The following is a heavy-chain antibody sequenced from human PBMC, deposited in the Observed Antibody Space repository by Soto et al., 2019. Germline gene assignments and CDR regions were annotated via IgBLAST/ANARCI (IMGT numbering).Heavy chain of an antibody. CDR1: GGSISSYY. V-gene: IGHV4-59*01. CDR2: IYYSGST. J-gene: IGHJ6*02. CDR3: ASSNIAAAGFYYYGMDV. D-gene: IGHD6-13*01. Sequence: LSLTCTVSGGSISSYYWNWIRQPPGKGLEWIGYIYYSGSTNYNPSLKSRVTISLDTSKNQFSLKLSSVTAADTAVYYCASSNIAAAGFYYYGMDVWGRGTTVTVSS.